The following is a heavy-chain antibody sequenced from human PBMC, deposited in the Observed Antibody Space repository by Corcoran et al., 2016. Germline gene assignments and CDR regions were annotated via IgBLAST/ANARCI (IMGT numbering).Heavy chain of an antibody. V-gene: IGHV6-1*01. J-gene: IGHJ6*02. Sequence: QVQLQQSGPGLVKPSQTLSLTCAISGDSVSSNSAAWNWIRQSPSRGLEWLGRTYYRSKWYNDYAVSVKSRITINPDTSKNQFSLQLNSVNPEDTAVYYCARSRNGGPGGYSYYYGMDVWGQGTTVTVSS. CDR1: GDSVSSNSAA. D-gene: IGHD5-18*01. CDR3: ARSRNGGPGGYSYYYGMDV. CDR2: TYYRSKWYN.